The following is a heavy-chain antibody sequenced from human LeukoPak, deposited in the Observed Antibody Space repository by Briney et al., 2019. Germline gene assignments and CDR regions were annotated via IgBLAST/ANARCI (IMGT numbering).Heavy chain of an antibody. CDR1: GFTFSDYY. Sequence: GGSLRLSCAASGFTFSDYYMSWIRQAPGKGLEWVSYISSSSSYTNYADSVKGRFIISRDNAKNSLYLQMNSLRAEDTAVYYCARAGYDILTGTLGYWGQGTLVTVSS. D-gene: IGHD3-9*01. CDR2: ISSSSSYT. J-gene: IGHJ4*02. CDR3: ARAGYDILTGTLGY. V-gene: IGHV3-11*06.